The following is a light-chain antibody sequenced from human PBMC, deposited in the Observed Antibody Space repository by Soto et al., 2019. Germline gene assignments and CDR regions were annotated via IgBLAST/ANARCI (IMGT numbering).Light chain of an antibody. CDR1: QSISVW. Sequence: DIPMTQSPSTLSASVGDRVTITCRASQSISVWLAWYQQKPGKAPNLLIYKASTLESGVPSRFSGSGSGTEFTLTISSLQPEDFATYYCQQYDSYSSTWTFGQGTKVEIK. CDR3: QQYDSYSSTWT. J-gene: IGKJ1*01. V-gene: IGKV1-5*03. CDR2: KAS.